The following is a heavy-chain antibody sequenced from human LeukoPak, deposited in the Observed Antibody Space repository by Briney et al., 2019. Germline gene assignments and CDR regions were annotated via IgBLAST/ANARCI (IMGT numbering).Heavy chain of an antibody. CDR1: GGSISSYY. J-gene: IGHJ5*02. Sequence: PSETLSLTCTVSGGSISSYYWSWIRQPAGNGLEWIGRIYTSGSTNYNPSLKSRVTMSVDTSKNQFSLKLSSVTAADTAVYYCARGFEYSSSSGWFDPWGQGTLVTVSS. CDR3: ARGFEYSSSSGWFDP. D-gene: IGHD6-6*01. V-gene: IGHV4-4*07. CDR2: IYTSGST.